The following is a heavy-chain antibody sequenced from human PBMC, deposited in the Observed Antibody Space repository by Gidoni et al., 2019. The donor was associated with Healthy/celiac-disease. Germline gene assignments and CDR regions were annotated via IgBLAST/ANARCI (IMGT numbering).Heavy chain of an antibody. CDR2: IIPLLDIT. CDR3: ARDEIVVVPAAAGGNYYYGMDV. CDR1: GGTFSTYA. J-gene: IGHJ6*02. Sequence: VQLVQSGAEVKQPASSVKVSCMASGGTFSTYAISWVRQAPGHGLEWMGRIIPLLDITNCAKKYKGRVTITADKSTSTAYMEQSSLRSEDTAVYYCARDEIVVVPAAAGGNYYYGMDVWGQGTTVTVSS. D-gene: IGHD2-2*01. V-gene: IGHV1-69*04.